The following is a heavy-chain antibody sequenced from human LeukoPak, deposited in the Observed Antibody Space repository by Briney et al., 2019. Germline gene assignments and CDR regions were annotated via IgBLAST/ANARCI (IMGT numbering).Heavy chain of an antibody. Sequence: SETLSLTCTVSGGSISSTSYYWGWIHQPPGKGLEWIGSIYYSGTTYYNPSLKSRVTISVDTSKNQFSLKLSSVTAADTAVYYCARAPSGDYWGQGTLVTVSS. CDR1: GGSISSTSYY. CDR2: IYYSGTT. CDR3: ARAPSGDY. D-gene: IGHD3-10*01. V-gene: IGHV4-39*07. J-gene: IGHJ4*02.